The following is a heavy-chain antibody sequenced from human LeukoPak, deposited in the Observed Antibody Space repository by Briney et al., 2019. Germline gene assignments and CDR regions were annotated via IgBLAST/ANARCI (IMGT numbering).Heavy chain of an antibody. J-gene: IGHJ6*02. CDR3: ARAGNTDSSGWYEDYGMDV. Sequence: ASVKVSCKASGYTFTSYAMHWVRQAPGQRLEWMGWINAGNGNTKYSQKLQGRVTMTTDTSTSTAYMELRSLRSDDTAVYYCARAGNTDSSGWYEDYGMDVWGQGTTVTVSS. CDR1: GYTFTSYA. V-gene: IGHV1-3*01. D-gene: IGHD6-19*01. CDR2: INAGNGNT.